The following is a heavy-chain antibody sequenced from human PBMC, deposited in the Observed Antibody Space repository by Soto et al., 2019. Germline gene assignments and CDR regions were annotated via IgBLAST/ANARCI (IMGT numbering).Heavy chain of an antibody. V-gene: IGHV3-33*01. CDR1: GFTFSSYG. Sequence: LRLSCAASGFTFSSYGMHWVRQAPGKGLEWVAVTWYDGSNKYYADSVKGRFTISRDNSKNTLYLQMNSLRAEDTAVYYCARDGTTVTTFTPYYFDYWGQGTLVTVSS. D-gene: IGHD4-17*01. CDR2: TWYDGSNK. J-gene: IGHJ4*02. CDR3: ARDGTTVTTFTPYYFDY.